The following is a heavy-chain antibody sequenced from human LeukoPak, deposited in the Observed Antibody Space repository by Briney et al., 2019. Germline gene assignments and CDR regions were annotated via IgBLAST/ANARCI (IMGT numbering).Heavy chain of an antibody. Sequence: PSETLSLTCTVSGGSISTYYWSWIRQPPGKGLEWIGYIYSSGGTNYNPSLKSRVTISVEMSKNQFSLKLRSVTAADTAVYYCARHAYYYDTSGYLPYYFDYCGQGALLTVSS. CDR3: ARHAYYYDTSGYLPYYFDY. J-gene: IGHJ4*02. V-gene: IGHV4-59*08. CDR1: GGSISTYY. D-gene: IGHD3-22*01. CDR2: IYSSGGT.